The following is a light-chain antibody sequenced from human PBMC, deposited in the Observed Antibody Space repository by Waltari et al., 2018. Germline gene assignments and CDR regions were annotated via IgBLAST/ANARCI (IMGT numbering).Light chain of an antibody. CDR1: QSVSSNY. J-gene: IGKJ1*01. V-gene: IGKV3-20*01. CDR3: QQYGRSPWT. Sequence: FVLTQSPGPLSLSPGERVTLSCRASQSVSSNYLAWYQQKPGQAPRLLIYDASNRATGIADRFSGSGSGTDFTRTISRLEPEDVAVYYCQQYGRSPWTFGQGTKVEIK. CDR2: DAS.